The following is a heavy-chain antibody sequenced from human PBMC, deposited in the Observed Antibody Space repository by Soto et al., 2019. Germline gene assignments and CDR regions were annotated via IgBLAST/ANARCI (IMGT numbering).Heavy chain of an antibody. CDR2: IYYSGST. CDR1: GGSISSYY. D-gene: IGHD2-2*01. Sequence: SETLSVTCTVSGGSISSYYWSWIRQPPGKGLEWIGYIYYSGSTNYNPSLKSRVTISVDTSKNQFSLKLSSVTAADTAVYYCAGSTSLYDYSMDVWGKGTTVTVSS. V-gene: IGHV4-59*08. J-gene: IGHJ6*04. CDR3: AGSTSLYDYSMDV.